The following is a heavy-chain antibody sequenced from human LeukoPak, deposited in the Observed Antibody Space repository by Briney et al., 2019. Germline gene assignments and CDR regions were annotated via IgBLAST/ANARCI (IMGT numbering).Heavy chain of an antibody. Sequence: GGSLRLSCAASGLTFSNYAVHWVRQAPGKGLEWVGITSFDGSNEYYADSVKGRFTISRDNSKNTLYLQMNSLRTDDTAMYYCARESTGWYFDLWGRGTLVTVFS. CDR1: GLTFSNYA. V-gene: IGHV3-30*04. J-gene: IGHJ2*01. CDR2: TSFDGSNE. CDR3: ARESTGWYFDL. D-gene: IGHD2-2*01.